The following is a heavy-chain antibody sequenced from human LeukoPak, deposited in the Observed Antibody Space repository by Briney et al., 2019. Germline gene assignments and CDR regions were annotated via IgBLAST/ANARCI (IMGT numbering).Heavy chain of an antibody. J-gene: IGHJ4*02. CDR1: GFTFSDYY. CDR3: AREGPMLRGVIGGKIDY. Sequence: GGSLRLSCAASGFTFSDYYMSWIRQAPGKGLEWVSYISRSDSFISYTDSVKGRFTISRDNAKNSLYLQMNSLRADDTAVYYCAREGPMLRGVIGGKIDYWGQGTVVTVSS. V-gene: IGHV3-11*01. CDR2: ISRSDSFI. D-gene: IGHD3-10*01.